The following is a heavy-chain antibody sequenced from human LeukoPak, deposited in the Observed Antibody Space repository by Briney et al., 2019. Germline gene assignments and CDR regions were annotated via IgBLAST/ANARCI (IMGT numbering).Heavy chain of an antibody. Sequence: GGSLRLSCVVSGITFTSYWMTWVRQAPGKGLEWVARIVSETVGGRTDYAASVKGRFTISRDDSKSTLFLQMSSLKIEDTAVFYCATSITTPGAFDIWGQGVLVTVSS. CDR1: GITFTSYW. V-gene: IGHV3-15*04. D-gene: IGHD1-1*01. CDR3: ATSITTPGAFDI. J-gene: IGHJ4*02. CDR2: IVSETVGGRT.